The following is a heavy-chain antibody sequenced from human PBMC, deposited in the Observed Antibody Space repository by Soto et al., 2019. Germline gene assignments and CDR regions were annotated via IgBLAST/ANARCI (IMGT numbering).Heavy chain of an antibody. V-gene: IGHV4-39*01. J-gene: IGHJ4*02. CDR2: FYYSEST. D-gene: IGHD3-3*01. CDR3: ATITIFGVVPNYFDY. Sequence: SETLSLTCAVSGGSISSSSYYCGWIRQPPGKGLEWIGSFYYSESTYYNPSLKSRVTISVDTSKNQFSLKLSSVTAADTAVYYCATITIFGVVPNYFDYWGQGTLVTVSS. CDR1: GGSISSSSYY.